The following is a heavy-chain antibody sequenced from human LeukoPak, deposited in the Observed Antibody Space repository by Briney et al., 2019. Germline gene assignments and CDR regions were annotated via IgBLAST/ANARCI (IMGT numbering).Heavy chain of an antibody. CDR3: ARGGGYASPIGY. D-gene: IGHD5-12*01. Sequence: SETLSLTYTLSGGSISTYYWSWIRQPPGKGLEWIGYIYHSGSTNYNPSLKSRVTISVDTSKNQFSLKLSSVTAADTAVYYCARGGGYASPIGYWGQGALVTVSS. J-gene: IGHJ4*02. V-gene: IGHV4-59*01. CDR2: IYHSGST. CDR1: GGSISTYY.